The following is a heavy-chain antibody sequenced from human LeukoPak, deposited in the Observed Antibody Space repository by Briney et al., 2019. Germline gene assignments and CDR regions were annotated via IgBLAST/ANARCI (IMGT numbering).Heavy chain of an antibody. CDR1: GFTFSNFD. CDR2: ISYDGANE. V-gene: IGHV3-30*03. D-gene: IGHD6-13*01. CDR3: KTHPIASAGLITDAFDL. J-gene: IGHJ3*01. Sequence: GRSLRLSCAASGFTFSNFDMHWVRQAPGKGLEWLAVISYDGANEYYADSVRGRFTISRDDSKSAVFLQMSSLRAEDSASYYCKTHPIASAGLITDAFDLWGQGTTVTVS.